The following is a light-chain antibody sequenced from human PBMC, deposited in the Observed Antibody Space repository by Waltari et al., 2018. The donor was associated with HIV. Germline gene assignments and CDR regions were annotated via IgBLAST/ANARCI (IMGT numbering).Light chain of an antibody. CDR3: QSADSSGSPYVV. V-gene: IGLV3-25*03. CDR2: KDR. Sequence: SYELTQPTSVSVSPGQTARITCSGDALPKQSTYWYQQKPGQAPVLVIYKDRERPSGIPERFSGSNSGTTVTLTISGVQAEDEADYYCQSADSSGSPYVVFGGGTKLTVL. CDR1: ALPKQS. J-gene: IGLJ2*01.